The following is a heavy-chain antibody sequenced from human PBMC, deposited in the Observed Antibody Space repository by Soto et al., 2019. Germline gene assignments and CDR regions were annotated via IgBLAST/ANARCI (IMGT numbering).Heavy chain of an antibody. CDR1: GYTFTSYG. CDR3: ARDSLTLTSAGGDHC. V-gene: IGHV1-18*01. CDR2: ISAYNGNT. Sequence: QVQLVQSGAEVKKPGASVKVSCKASGYTFTSYGISWVRQAPGQGLEWMGWISAYNGNTNYAQKLQGRVTMTTDTTTRIVCLELSIMRFDDTALYYCARDSLTLTSAGGDHCWGRGTLGT. D-gene: IGHD6-13*01. J-gene: IGHJ1*01.